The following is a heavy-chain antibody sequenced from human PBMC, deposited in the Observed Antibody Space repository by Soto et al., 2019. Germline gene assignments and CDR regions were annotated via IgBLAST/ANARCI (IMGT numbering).Heavy chain of an antibody. D-gene: IGHD3-10*01. CDR2: ISYDGSDK. CDR3: ARENYGSFDY. V-gene: IGHV3-30-3*01. Sequence: GGSLRLSCAASGFTFSSYAMHWVRQAPGKGLEWVALISYDGSDKDYADSVKGRFTISRDNSRNSLYLQMNSLRAEDTAVYYCARENYGSFDYWGQGTLVTVSS. J-gene: IGHJ4*02. CDR1: GFTFSSYA.